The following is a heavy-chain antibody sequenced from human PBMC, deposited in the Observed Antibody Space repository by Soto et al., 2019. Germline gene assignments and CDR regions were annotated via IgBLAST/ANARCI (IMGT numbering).Heavy chain of an antibody. Sequence: QVQLVETGGDVVQPGRSLRLSCAASGFTFSSYGMHWVRQAPGKGLEWVAVIWYDGSNKYYADSVKGRFTISRDNSKNTLYLQMNSLRAEDTAVYYCARDRDIVVVPAATLDYWGQGTLVTVSS. CDR3: ARDRDIVVVPAATLDY. J-gene: IGHJ4*02. V-gene: IGHV3-33*01. CDR2: IWYDGSNK. CDR1: GFTFSSYG. D-gene: IGHD2-2*01.